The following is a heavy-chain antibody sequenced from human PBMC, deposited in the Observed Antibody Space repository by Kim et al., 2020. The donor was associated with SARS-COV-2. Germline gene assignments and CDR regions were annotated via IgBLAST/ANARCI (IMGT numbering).Heavy chain of an antibody. CDR1: GDSFNNFY. Sequence: SETLSLTCTVSGDSFNNFYWSWIRQPPGKELEWIGYIYYSGTTNYNPSFKSRVTISVDASKSQFSLNVDSVTAADTAIYYCARSTAAGTRFDPWGRGILVTVSS. D-gene: IGHD6-13*01. J-gene: IGHJ5*02. V-gene: IGHV4-59*01. CDR2: IYYSGTT. CDR3: ARSTAAGTRFDP.